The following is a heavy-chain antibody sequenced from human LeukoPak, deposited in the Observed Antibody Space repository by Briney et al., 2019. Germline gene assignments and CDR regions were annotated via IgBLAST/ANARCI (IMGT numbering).Heavy chain of an antibody. CDR1: GGSISSYY. CDR3: ARRRSNYYDSSGYYDFDY. V-gene: IGHV4-39*01. Sequence: SETLSLTCTVSGGSISSYYWGWIRQPPGKGLEWIGSIYYSGSTYYNPSLKSRVTISVDTSKNQFSLKLSSVTAADTAVYYCARRRSNYYDSSGYYDFDYWGQGTLVTVSS. J-gene: IGHJ4*02. CDR2: IYYSGST. D-gene: IGHD3-22*01.